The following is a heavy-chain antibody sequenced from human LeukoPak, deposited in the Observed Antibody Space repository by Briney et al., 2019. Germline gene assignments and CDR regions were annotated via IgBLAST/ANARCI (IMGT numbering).Heavy chain of an antibody. J-gene: IGHJ4*02. CDR2: VNHSGST. V-gene: IGHV4-34*01. CDR1: GGSFGGHF. D-gene: IGHD3-22*01. Sequence: PSETLSLTCSAYGGSFGGHFWSWIRQPPGEGLEWIGEVNHSGSTNYNPSLKSRVTISVDTSRTQFSLNLRSVTAADTAVYYCARGPPLAYYGTGGYYFFDYWGQGILVTVSP. CDR3: ARGPPLAYYGTGGYYFFDY.